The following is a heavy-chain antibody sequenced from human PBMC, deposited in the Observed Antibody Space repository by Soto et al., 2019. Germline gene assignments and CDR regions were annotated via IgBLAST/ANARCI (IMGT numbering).Heavy chain of an antibody. J-gene: IGHJ6*02. D-gene: IGHD6-13*01. V-gene: IGHV1-18*01. CDR1: GYTFTSYG. CDR3: ASFSIAAADPYGMDV. Sequence: QVQLVQSGAEVKKPGASVKVSCKASGYTFTSYGFSWVRQAPGQGLEWMGWISAYNGNTNYAQKVQGRVTRTTDTSTSTAYMELRSLRSDDTAVYYCASFSIAAADPYGMDVWGQGTTVTVSS. CDR2: ISAYNGNT.